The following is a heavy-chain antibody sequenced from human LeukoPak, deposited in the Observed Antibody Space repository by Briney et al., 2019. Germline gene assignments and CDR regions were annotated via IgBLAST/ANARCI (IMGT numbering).Heavy chain of an antibody. CDR2: IYYSGST. J-gene: IGHJ5*02. CDR1: GGPISSHY. Sequence: SETLSLTCTVSGGPISSHYWSWIRQPPGKGLEWIGYIYYSGSTNYNPSLKSRVTISVDTSKNQFSLKLSSVTAADTAVYYCARGGTIAAAVRYWFDPWGQGTLVTVSS. CDR3: ARGGTIAAAVRYWFDP. V-gene: IGHV4-59*11. D-gene: IGHD6-13*01.